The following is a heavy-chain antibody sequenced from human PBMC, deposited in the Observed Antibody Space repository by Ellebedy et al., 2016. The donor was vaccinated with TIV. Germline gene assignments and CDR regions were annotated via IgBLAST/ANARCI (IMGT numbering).Heavy chain of an antibody. CDR1: GGSISSYS. Sequence: MPSETLSLTCTAPGGSISSYSWNWVRQPAGKGLEWIGRIYTSGYTNYNPSLRSRITLSFDTSKEQFSLKLSSVTAADTAVYYCARGVLLWFGELSHAFDIWGQGTMVTVSS. CDR3: ARGVLLWFGELSHAFDI. D-gene: IGHD3-10*01. V-gene: IGHV4-4*07. CDR2: IYTSGYT. J-gene: IGHJ3*02.